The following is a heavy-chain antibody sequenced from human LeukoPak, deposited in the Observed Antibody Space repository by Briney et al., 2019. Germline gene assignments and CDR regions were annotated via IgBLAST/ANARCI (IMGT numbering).Heavy chain of an antibody. D-gene: IGHD3-22*01. CDR3: ARGDNSAFDI. CDR2: IKQGESER. Sequence: GGSLRLSCAASGFTFRSYRMNWVRQAPGKGLEWVASIKQGESERYYVDSVNGRFTISRDHAKNSLYLQMNSLRAEDTAVYYCARGDNSAFDIWGQGTMVTVSS. V-gene: IGHV3-7*04. CDR1: GFTFRSYR. J-gene: IGHJ3*02.